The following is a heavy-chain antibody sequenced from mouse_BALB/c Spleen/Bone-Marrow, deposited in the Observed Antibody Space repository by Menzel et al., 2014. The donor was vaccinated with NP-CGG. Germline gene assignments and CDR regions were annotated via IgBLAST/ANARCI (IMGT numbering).Heavy chain of an antibody. V-gene: IGHV5-6*01. Sequence: EVQLQESGGDLVKPGGSLKLSCAASGFTFSHYGMSWVRQTPDKRLEWVATIGSGGTYIYYSDSVKGRFTISRDNAKNILYLQMSSLKPEDTAMYYCARHLLLRSSNTMDYWGQGTSVTVSS. J-gene: IGHJ4*01. CDR2: IGSGGTYI. CDR1: GFTFSHYG. CDR3: ARHLLLRSSNTMDY. D-gene: IGHD1-1*01.